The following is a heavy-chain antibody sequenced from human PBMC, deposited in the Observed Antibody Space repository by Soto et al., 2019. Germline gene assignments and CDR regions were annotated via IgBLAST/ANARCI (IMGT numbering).Heavy chain of an antibody. D-gene: IGHD2-15*01. Sequence: ASVKVSCKASGYTFTSYGISWVRQAPGQGLEWMGWISAYNGNTNYAQKLQGRVTMTTDTSTSTAYMELRSLRSDDTAVYYCARAYCSGGSCYNWFDPWGQGTLVTVSS. CDR3: ARAYCSGGSCYNWFDP. V-gene: IGHV1-18*01. CDR2: ISAYNGNT. J-gene: IGHJ5*02. CDR1: GYTFTSYG.